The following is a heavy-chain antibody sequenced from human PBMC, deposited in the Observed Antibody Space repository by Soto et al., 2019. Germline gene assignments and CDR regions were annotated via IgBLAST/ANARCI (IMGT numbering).Heavy chain of an antibody. CDR2: ASYSGST. CDR1: GGSISHYY. CDR3: ARDRSTYGGGGTGEVKENWFDP. V-gene: IGHV4-59*01. J-gene: IGHJ5*02. D-gene: IGHD2-8*01. Sequence: QVQLQESGPGLVKASETLSLICTVSGGSISHYYWSWIRQSPGKGLEWIGYASYSGSTDYNPSLNRRVTMSVDTSKNQVSLKLNSVTTADTAVYYCARDRSTYGGGGTGEVKENWFDPWGPGTLVTVSS.